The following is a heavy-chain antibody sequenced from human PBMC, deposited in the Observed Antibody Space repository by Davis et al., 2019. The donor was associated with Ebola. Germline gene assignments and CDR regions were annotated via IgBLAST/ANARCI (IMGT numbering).Heavy chain of an antibody. J-gene: IGHJ6*02. D-gene: IGHD6-13*01. CDR3: ARDFGSWSSVGMDV. CDR1: GFTFSSYA. CDR2: ISYDGSNK. V-gene: IGHV3-30-3*01. Sequence: PGGSLRLSCAASGFTFSSYAMHWVRQAPGKGLEWVAVISYDGSNKYYADSVKGRFTISRDNSKNTLYLQMNSLRAEDTAVYYCARDFGSWSSVGMDVWGQGTTVTVSS.